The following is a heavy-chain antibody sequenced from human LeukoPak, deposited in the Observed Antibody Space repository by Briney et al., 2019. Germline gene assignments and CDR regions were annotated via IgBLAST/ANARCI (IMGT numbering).Heavy chain of an antibody. CDR3: AKYYYDSYEGYYFDY. Sequence: ASVTVSCKASGYSFTGSYMHWVRQAPGQGLEWMGWINPNSGGTNYAQKFQGRVTMTRDTSISTAYLELSRLISDDTAFYYCAKYYYDSYEGYYFDYWGQGTLVTVSS. CDR2: INPNSGGT. V-gene: IGHV1-2*02. J-gene: IGHJ4*02. D-gene: IGHD3-22*01. CDR1: GYSFTGSY.